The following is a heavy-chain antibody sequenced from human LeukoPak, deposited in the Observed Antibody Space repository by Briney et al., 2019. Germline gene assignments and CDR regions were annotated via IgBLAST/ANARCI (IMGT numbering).Heavy chain of an antibody. CDR1: RFTVSNTY. Sequence: GGSLRLSCAASRFTVSNTYMTWVSQAPGKGLEWVSNIYSDGNTYYADSVKGRFTISRDNSKNTLYLQMNSVRAEDTAVYYCARDGPFGGDTRLYFDHWGQGTLVTVSS. V-gene: IGHV3-66*01. D-gene: IGHD2-21*02. J-gene: IGHJ4*02. CDR3: ARDGPFGGDTRLYFDH. CDR2: IYSDGNT.